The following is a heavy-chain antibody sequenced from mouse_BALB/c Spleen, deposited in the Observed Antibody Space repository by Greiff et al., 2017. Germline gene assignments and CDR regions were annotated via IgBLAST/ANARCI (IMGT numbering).Heavy chain of an antibody. D-gene: IGHD1-1*01. Sequence: EVKLVESGPGLVKPSQSLSLTCTVTGYSITSDYAWNWIRQFPGNKLEWMGYISYSGSTSYNPSLKSRISITRDTSKNQFFLQLNSVTTEDTATYYCAPYYGSSYEGFAYWGQGTLVTVSA. CDR2: ISYSGST. J-gene: IGHJ3*01. CDR3: APYYGSSYEGFAY. V-gene: IGHV3-2*02. CDR1: GYSITSDYA.